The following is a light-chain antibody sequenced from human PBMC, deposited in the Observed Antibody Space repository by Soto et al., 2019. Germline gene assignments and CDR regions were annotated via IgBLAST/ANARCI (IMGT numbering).Light chain of an antibody. CDR3: TSWTTSTTMI. V-gene: IGLV2-14*03. J-gene: IGLJ2*01. Sequence: QSALTQPASVSGSPGQSITISCTGTSSDIGAYNFVSWYQQHPGKAPKLMLYDVNIRPSGVSNRFSGSKSGNTASLTISGLQAEDEVDYYCTSWTTSTTMIFGGGTQLTVL. CDR1: SSDIGAYNF. CDR2: DVN.